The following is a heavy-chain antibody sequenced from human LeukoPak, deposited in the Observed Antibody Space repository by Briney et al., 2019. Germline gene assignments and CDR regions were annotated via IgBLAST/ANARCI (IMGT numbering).Heavy chain of an antibody. CDR1: GASISSFY. D-gene: IGHD6-19*01. Sequence: SSETLSLTCTVSGASISSFYWSWIRQPPGKGLEWIGYTHYSESANYNPSLRSRLTLSLDTSKNQFSLKLTSVTATDTAKNFCARGGWSLDNWGQGALVVVSS. V-gene: IGHV4-59*01. CDR2: THYSESA. J-gene: IGHJ4*02. CDR3: ARGGWSLDN.